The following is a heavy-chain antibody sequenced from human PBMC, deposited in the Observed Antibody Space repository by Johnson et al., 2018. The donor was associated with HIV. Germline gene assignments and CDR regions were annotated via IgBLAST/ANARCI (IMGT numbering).Heavy chain of an antibody. CDR2: ISYDGSDK. J-gene: IGHJ3*02. CDR1: GFTFSSYA. V-gene: IGHV3-30*04. D-gene: IGHD3-10*01. CDR3: ARGTYYYGSGNAFDM. Sequence: QVQLVESGGGVVQPGRSLRLSCAASGFTFSSYAIHWVRQAPGKGLAWVAVISYDGSDKYYADSVKGRFTISRDNSKNTLYLQMNSLRAEDTAVYYCARGTYYYGSGNAFDMWGQGTMVTVSS.